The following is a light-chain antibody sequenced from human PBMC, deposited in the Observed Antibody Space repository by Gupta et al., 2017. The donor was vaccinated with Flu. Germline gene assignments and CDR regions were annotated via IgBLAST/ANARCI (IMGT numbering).Light chain of an antibody. CDR3: QQANSFPRT. Sequence: DTQMTQSPSYVSASVGDRVTITCRASQDIAKWLAWYQQKPGKAPKLLIYAASSLQSGVPSRFSGSGSGTDFTLTISSLRPEDFATYYCQQANSFPRTFGQGTKVEIK. CDR1: QDIAKW. V-gene: IGKV1-12*01. CDR2: AAS. J-gene: IGKJ1*01.